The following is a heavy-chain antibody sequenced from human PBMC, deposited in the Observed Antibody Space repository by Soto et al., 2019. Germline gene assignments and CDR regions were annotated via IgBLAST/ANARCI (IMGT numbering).Heavy chain of an antibody. V-gene: IGHV3-23*01. CDR2: ISGSGGST. D-gene: IGHD3-3*01. CDR3: AKDSVGFWSGPEVDYYYYYMDV. Sequence: GGSLRLSCAASGFTFSSYAMSWVRQAPGKGLEWVSAISGSGGSTYYADSVKGRFTISRDNSKNTLYLQMNSLRAEDTAVYYCAKDSVGFWSGPEVDYYYYYMDVWGKGTTVTVSS. CDR1: GFTFSSYA. J-gene: IGHJ6*03.